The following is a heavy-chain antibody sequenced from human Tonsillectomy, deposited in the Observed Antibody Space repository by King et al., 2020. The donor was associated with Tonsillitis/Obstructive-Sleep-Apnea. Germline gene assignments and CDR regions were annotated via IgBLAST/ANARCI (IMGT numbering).Heavy chain of an antibody. D-gene: IGHD3-3*01. CDR2: INPSGGST. Sequence: VQLVESGAEVKKPGASVKASCKAAGYTLTTYYMHWVRQAPRQGLEWMGIINPSGGSTSYAQKFQGRVTMTRDTSTSTVYMELSSLRYEDTAVSYCARWGPSNYAFWSGYFYYWGQGTLVTVSS. CDR1: GYTLTTYY. CDR3: ARWGPSNYAFWSGYFYY. J-gene: IGHJ4*02. V-gene: IGHV1-46*01.